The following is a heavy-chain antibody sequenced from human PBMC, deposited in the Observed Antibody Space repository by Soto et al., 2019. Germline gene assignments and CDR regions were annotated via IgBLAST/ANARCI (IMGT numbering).Heavy chain of an antibody. D-gene: IGHD6-6*01. CDR2: IYYSGST. V-gene: IGHV4-39*01. CDR3: ARHSSSFPYYYYYMDV. J-gene: IGHJ6*03. CDR1: CRSINSSIYY. Sequence: PSDTLSLTCTVSCRSINSSIYYWAWIRQPPGKGLEWIGSIYYSGSTSYNPSLKSRVTISVDTSKNQFSLKLSSVTAADTAVYYCARHSSSFPYYYYYMDVWGKGTTVT.